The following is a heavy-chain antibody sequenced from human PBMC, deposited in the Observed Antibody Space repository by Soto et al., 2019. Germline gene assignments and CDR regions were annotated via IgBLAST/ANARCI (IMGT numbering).Heavy chain of an antibody. Sequence: QVQLVESGGGVVQPGRSLRLSCAASGFTFSSYGMHWVRQAPGKGLEWVAVISYDGSNKYYADSVKGRFTISRDNSKNTXYLQMNGLRAEDTAVYYCAKEARRMYSYVNFGRFDPWGQGTLVTVSS. CDR3: AKEARRMYSYVNFGRFDP. V-gene: IGHV3-30*18. CDR1: GFTFSSYG. J-gene: IGHJ5*02. D-gene: IGHD5-18*01. CDR2: ISYDGSNK.